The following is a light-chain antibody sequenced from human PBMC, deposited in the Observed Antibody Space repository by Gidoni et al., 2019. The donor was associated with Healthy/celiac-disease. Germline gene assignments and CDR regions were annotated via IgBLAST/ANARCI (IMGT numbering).Light chain of an antibody. V-gene: IGKV1-9*01. CDR2: AAA. CDR3: QQLNSYPPWT. CDR1: QGISSS. Sequence: IQLTQSPSSLSASVGDRVTITCRASQGISSSFAWYQQKPGKAAKLLIYAAATLQSGVPSRFSGSGSGTDFTLTISSLQQEDFATYYCQQLNSYPPWTFGQGTKVEIK. J-gene: IGKJ1*01.